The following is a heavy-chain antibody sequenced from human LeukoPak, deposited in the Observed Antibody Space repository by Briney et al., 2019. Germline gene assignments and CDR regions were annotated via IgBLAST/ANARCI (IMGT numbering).Heavy chain of an antibody. CDR3: AKAADVLLWFGEPGGYYFDY. CDR1: GFTFSSYA. D-gene: IGHD3-10*01. Sequence: PGGSLRLSCAASGFTFSSYAMSWVRQAPGKGLEWVSAISGSGGSTYYADSVMGRFTISRDNSKNTLYLQMNRLRAEDTAVYYCAKAADVLLWFGEPGGYYFDYWGQGTLVTVSS. CDR2: ISGSGGST. V-gene: IGHV3-23*01. J-gene: IGHJ4*02.